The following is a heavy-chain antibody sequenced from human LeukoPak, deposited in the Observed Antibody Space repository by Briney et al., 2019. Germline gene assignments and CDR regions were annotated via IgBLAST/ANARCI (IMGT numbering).Heavy chain of an antibody. Sequence: ASVKVSCKASGYTFINYGISWVRQAPGQGLEWMGGFDPEDGETIYAQKFQGRVTMTEDTSTDTAYMELSSLRSEDTAVYYCATVNGDYYYGMDVWGQGTTVTVSS. J-gene: IGHJ6*02. V-gene: IGHV1-24*01. CDR2: FDPEDGET. D-gene: IGHD4-17*01. CDR1: GYTFINYG. CDR3: ATVNGDYYYGMDV.